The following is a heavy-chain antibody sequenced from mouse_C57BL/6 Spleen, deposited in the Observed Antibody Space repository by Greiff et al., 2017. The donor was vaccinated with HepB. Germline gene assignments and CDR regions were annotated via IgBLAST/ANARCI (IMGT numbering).Heavy chain of an antibody. CDR3: ALPEVVDDCAMDY. CDR2: IYPGSGST. D-gene: IGHD1-1*01. Sequence: VQLQQPGAELVKPGASVKMSCKASGYTFTSYWITWVKQRPGQGLEWIGDIYPGSGSTNYNEKFKSKATLTADTSSSTAYMQLSSLTSEDSAVYDCALPEVVDDCAMDYWGQGTSVTVSS. CDR1: GYTFTSYW. J-gene: IGHJ4*01. V-gene: IGHV1-55*01.